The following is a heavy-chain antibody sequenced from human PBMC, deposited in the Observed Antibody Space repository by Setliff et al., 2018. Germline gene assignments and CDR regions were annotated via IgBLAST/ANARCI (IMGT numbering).Heavy chain of an antibody. CDR1: GGSISSSSYY. CDR3: ARTGTYRYFDY. CDR2: IHYRGTT. Sequence: SETLSLTCTVSGGSISSSSYYWGWIRQPPGKGLEWIGRIHYRGTTYSNASLASRLTISVDTAKNQFSLKLTSVTAADTAVYYCARTGTYRYFDYWGQGTRVTVSS. V-gene: IGHV4-39*01. J-gene: IGHJ4*02. D-gene: IGHD1-1*01.